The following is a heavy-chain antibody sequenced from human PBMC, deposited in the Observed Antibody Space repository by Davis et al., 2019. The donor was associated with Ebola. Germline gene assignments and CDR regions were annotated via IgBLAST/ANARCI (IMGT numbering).Heavy chain of an antibody. CDR3: AGEDDYSNDY. CDR2: LDNTGKT. D-gene: IGHD4-11*01. V-gene: IGHV3-53*01. CDR1: GFTFSSYE. Sequence: GESLKISCAASGFTFSSYEMNWVRQAPGKGLEWVSFLDNTGKTYYADSVKGRFTISRDNSRNTVYLHMLSLRAEDTAVYYCAGEDDYSNDYWGQGTLVTVSS. J-gene: IGHJ4*02.